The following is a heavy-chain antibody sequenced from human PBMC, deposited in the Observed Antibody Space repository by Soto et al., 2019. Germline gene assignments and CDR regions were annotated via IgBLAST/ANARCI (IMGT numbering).Heavy chain of an antibody. CDR3: ARGDGGYSSSWYFPDAFDI. D-gene: IGHD6-13*01. V-gene: IGHV3-23*01. Sequence: GGSLRLSCAASGFTFSSYAMSWVRQAPGKGLEWVSAISGSGGSTYYADSVKGRFTISRDNSKNTLYLQMNSLRAEDTAVYYCARGDGGYSSSWYFPDAFDIWGQGTMVTVSS. CDR1: GFTFSSYA. CDR2: ISGSGGST. J-gene: IGHJ3*02.